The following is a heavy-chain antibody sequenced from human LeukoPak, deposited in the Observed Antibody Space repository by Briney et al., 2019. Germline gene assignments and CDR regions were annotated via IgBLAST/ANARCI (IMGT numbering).Heavy chain of an antibody. D-gene: IGHD3-22*01. J-gene: IGHJ4*02. CDR1: GFTFSSYG. Sequence: GGSLRLSCAASGFTFSSYGMHWVRQAPGKGLEWVAFIRYDGSNKYYADSVKGRFTISRDNSKNTLYLQMNSLRAEDTAVYYCARGLNYYDSSGYLDYWGQGTLVTVSS. V-gene: IGHV3-30*02. CDR3: ARGLNYYDSSGYLDY. CDR2: IRYDGSNK.